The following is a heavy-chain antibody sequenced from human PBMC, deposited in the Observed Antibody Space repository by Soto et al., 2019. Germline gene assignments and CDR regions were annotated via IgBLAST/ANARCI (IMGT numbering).Heavy chain of an antibody. J-gene: IGHJ4*02. D-gene: IGHD3-16*01. CDR1: GGSISSYY. CDR3: ARVFGTKFDY. V-gene: IGHV4-59*01. Sequence: SETLSLTCTVSGGSISSYYWSWIRQPTGKGLEWIGYIYYSGSTNYNPSLKSRVTISVDTSKNQFSLKLSSVTAADTAVYYCARVFGTKFDYWGQGTLVTVSS. CDR2: IYYSGST.